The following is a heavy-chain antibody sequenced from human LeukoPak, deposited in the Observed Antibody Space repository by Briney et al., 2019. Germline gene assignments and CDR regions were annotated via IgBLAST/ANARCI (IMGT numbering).Heavy chain of an antibody. CDR1: GGSVSHSSYY. CDR2: IYYAGDT. Sequence: SETLSLTCSVSGGSVSHSSYYWAWIRQSPGKGLEWIATIYYAGDTHYNPSLRSRVTISVDTSKNQFSLKLSSVTAADTAVYYCARDHGYGDPFDYWGQGTLVTVSS. V-gene: IGHV4-39*07. D-gene: IGHD5-18*01. J-gene: IGHJ4*02. CDR3: ARDHGYGDPFDY.